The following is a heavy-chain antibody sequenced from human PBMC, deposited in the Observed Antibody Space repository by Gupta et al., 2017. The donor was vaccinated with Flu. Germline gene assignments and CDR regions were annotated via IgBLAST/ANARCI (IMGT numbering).Heavy chain of an antibody. J-gene: IGHJ4*02. Sequence: QVQLVESGGGVVQPGRSVRPSCAASGFTFSSYGMPWVRQAPGKGLEWVAVISYDGSNIYYADSVKGRFTISRDNSKDTLYLQVNSLRTEDTAVYSCAKPQWGSGYDSGSPFDYWGQGTLVTVSS. D-gene: IGHD5-12*01. V-gene: IGHV3-30*18. CDR3: AKPQWGSGYDSGSPFDY. CDR1: GFTFSSYG. CDR2: ISYDGSNI.